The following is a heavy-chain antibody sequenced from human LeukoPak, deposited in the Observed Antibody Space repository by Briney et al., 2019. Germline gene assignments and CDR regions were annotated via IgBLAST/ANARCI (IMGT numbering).Heavy chain of an antibody. D-gene: IGHD2-2*01. Sequence: SETLSLTCTVSGYSISSGYYWGWIRQPPGKGLEWIGSIYHSGSTYYNPSLKSRVSISVDTSKNQFSLKLSSVTAADTAVYYCAREGTDIVVVGGLDYWGQGTLVTVSS. V-gene: IGHV4-38-2*02. CDR3: AREGTDIVVVGGLDY. J-gene: IGHJ4*02. CDR1: GYSISSGYY. CDR2: IYHSGST.